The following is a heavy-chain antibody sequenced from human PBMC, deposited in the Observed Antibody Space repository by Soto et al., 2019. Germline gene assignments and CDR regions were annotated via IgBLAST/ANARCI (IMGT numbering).Heavy chain of an antibody. CDR2: ISGSGGST. V-gene: IGHV3-23*01. D-gene: IGHD1-7*01. J-gene: IGHJ6*02. CDR1: GFTFSSYA. CDR3: AKDLNGYNWNYGYYYGMDV. Sequence: EVQLLESGGGLVQPGGSLRLSCAASGFTFSSYAMSWVRQAPGKGLEWVSAISGSGGSTYYADSVKGRFTISRDNSKNTPYLQMNSLRADDTAVYYCAKDLNGYNWNYGYYYGMDVWGQGTTVTVSS.